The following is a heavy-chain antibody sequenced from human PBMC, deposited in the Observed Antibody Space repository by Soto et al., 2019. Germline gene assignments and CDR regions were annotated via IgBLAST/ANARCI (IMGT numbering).Heavy chain of an antibody. Sequence: SETLSLTCTVSGGSISSYYWSWIRQPPGKGLEWIGYIYYSGSTNYNPSLKSRVTISVDTSKNQFSLKLSSVTAADTAVYYCARFAVPAAPITMVRGVPPVFDYWGQGTLVTVSS. J-gene: IGHJ4*02. CDR2: IYYSGST. CDR3: ARFAVPAAPITMVRGVPPVFDY. V-gene: IGHV4-59*01. D-gene: IGHD3-10*01. CDR1: GGSISSYY.